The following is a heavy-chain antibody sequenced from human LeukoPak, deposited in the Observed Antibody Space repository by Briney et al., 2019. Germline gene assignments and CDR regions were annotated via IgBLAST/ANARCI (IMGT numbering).Heavy chain of an antibody. J-gene: IGHJ4*02. CDR1: GYSFTSYW. D-gene: IGHD5-24*01. Sequence: GESRQISCKGSGYSFTSYWTGWVRQLPGRGLEWMGIIYPGDSDSRYSPSFQGQVTISADKSISTAYLQWNSLKASDTAMYYCARLRDAYPDYWGQGTLITVSS. CDR2: IYPGDSDS. V-gene: IGHV5-51*01. CDR3: ARLRDAYPDY.